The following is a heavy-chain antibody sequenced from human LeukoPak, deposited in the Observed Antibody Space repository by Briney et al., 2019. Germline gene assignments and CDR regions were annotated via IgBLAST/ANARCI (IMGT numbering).Heavy chain of an antibody. V-gene: IGHV1-2*02. Sequence: ASVKVSCKASGYTFTGYYMHWVRQAPGQGLEWMGWINPNSGGTNYAQKFQGRVTMTRDTSISTDYMELSRLRSDDTAVYYCARHYYDSSGYYLSEPFDYWGQGTLVTVSS. D-gene: IGHD3-22*01. J-gene: IGHJ4*02. CDR2: INPNSGGT. CDR1: GYTFTGYY. CDR3: ARHYYDSSGYYLSEPFDY.